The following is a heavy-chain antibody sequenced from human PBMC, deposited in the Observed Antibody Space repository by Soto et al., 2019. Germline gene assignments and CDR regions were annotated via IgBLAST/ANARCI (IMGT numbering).Heavy chain of an antibody. Sequence: QVQLVQSGAEVKKPGSSVKVSCKASGGTLNRYAISWLRQAPGQGPEWMGGITPMFGIGNYAQKFQGRVTITADESTTTVHMELRRLTCEDTAVYYCAQTLGSAVAGPGRFDLWGRGTRVIVSS. CDR1: GGTLNRYA. CDR2: ITPMFGIG. V-gene: IGHV1-69*12. D-gene: IGHD6-19*01. CDR3: AQTLGSAVAGPGRFDL. J-gene: IGHJ2*01.